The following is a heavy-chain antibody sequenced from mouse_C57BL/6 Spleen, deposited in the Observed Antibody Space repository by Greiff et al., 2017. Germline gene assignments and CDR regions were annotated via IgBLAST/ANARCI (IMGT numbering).Heavy chain of an antibody. CDR3: TTNWDYAMDY. CDR1: GFNIKDDY. J-gene: IGHJ4*01. Sequence: VQLQQSGAELVRPGASVKLSCTASGFNIKDDYMHWVKQRPEQGLEWIGWIDPENGDTEYASKFQGKATITADTSSITAYLQLSSLTSVDTAVYYCTTNWDYAMDYWGQGTSVTVSS. D-gene: IGHD4-1*01. CDR2: IDPENGDT. V-gene: IGHV14-4*01.